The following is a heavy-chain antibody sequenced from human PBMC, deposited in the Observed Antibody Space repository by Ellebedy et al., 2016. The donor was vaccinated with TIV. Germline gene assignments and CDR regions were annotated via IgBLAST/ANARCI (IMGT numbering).Heavy chain of an antibody. J-gene: IGHJ3*02. CDR2: ISSSSSYT. V-gene: IGHV3-11*06. CDR3: ASRQYCSSTSCYPFDAFDI. Sequence: GGSLRLXCAASGFTFSDYYMSWIRQAPEKGLEWVSYISSSSSYTNYADSVKGRFTISRDNAKNSLYLQMNSLRAEDTAVYYCASRQYCSSTSCYPFDAFDIWGQGTMVTVSS. D-gene: IGHD2-2*01. CDR1: GFTFSDYY.